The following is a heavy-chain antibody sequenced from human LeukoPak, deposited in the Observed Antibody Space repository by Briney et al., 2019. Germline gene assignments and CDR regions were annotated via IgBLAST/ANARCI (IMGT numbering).Heavy chain of an antibody. CDR2: ISSSGRSI. CDR1: GFTFNIYE. J-gene: IGHJ4*02. CDR3: AKEDIAGNGFPFDS. V-gene: IGHV3-48*03. Sequence: GGSLRLSXAASGFTFNIYEMNWVRQAPGKGSEWISYISSSGRSIYYADSAKGRFTISRDNARNSVYLQMNSLRVEDTAIYYCAKEDIAGNGFPFDSWGQGTMVTVSS. D-gene: IGHD5-12*01.